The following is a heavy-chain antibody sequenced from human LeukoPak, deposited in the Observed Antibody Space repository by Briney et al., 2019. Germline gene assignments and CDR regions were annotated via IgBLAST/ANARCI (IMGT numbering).Heavy chain of an antibody. J-gene: IGHJ5*02. V-gene: IGHV4-59*12. Sequence: PSETLSLTCTVSGGSISSYYWSWIRQPPGKGLEWIGYIYYSGSTNYNPSLKSRVTISVDTSKNQFSLKLSSVTAADTAVYYCARGGIVVVVAATGWFDPWGQGTLVTASS. CDR2: IYYSGST. CDR1: GGSISSYY. CDR3: ARGGIVVVVAATGWFDP. D-gene: IGHD2-15*01.